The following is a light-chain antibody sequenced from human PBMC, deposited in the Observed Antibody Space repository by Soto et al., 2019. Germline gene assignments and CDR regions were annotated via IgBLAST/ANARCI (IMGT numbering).Light chain of an antibody. CDR2: DAS. CDR3: RQYDIYPIT. V-gene: IGKV1-33*01. Sequence: IQMTQSPSSLFESVGARVTITCQATQDINNYLNWYQQKPGKAPNLLIYDASNLERGVPSRFSGSGSGTHFTFTISSLQTEDIGTYYCRQYDIYPITFGQGTRLEIK. J-gene: IGKJ5*01. CDR1: QDINNY.